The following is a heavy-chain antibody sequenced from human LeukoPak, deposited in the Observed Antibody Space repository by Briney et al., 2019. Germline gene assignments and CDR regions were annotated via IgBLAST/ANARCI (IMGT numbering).Heavy chain of an antibody. J-gene: IGHJ4*02. Sequence: GESLKISCKGPGYSFSTFWIGWARQMPGKGLEWMGVIYPGDSDPRYSPSFQGQVTISADKSISTAYLQWSSLKASDTAMYYCARQGGGYSYGDWGQGTLVTVSS. CDR1: GYSFSTFW. CDR3: ARQGGGYSYGD. D-gene: IGHD5-18*01. V-gene: IGHV5-51*01. CDR2: IYPGDSDP.